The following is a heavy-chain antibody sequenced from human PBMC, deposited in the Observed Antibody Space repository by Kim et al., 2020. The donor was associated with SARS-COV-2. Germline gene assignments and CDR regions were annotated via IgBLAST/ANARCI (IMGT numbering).Heavy chain of an antibody. J-gene: IGHJ6*02. CDR1: GGTFSSYA. CDR3: ARAAPMRYFGPRYYGMDV. CDR2: IIPIFGTA. Sequence: SVKVSCKASGGTFSSYAISWVRQAPGQGLEWMGGIIPIFGTANYAQKFQGRVTITADESTSTAYMELSSLRSEDTAVYYCARAAPMRYFGPRYYGMDVWGQGTTVTVSS. D-gene: IGHD3-22*01. V-gene: IGHV1-69*13.